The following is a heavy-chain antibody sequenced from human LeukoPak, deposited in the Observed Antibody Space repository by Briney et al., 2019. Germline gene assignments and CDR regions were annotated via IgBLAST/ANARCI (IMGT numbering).Heavy chain of an antibody. V-gene: IGHV3-7*01. CDR2: IKQDGSEK. Sequence: QPGGSLRLSCAASGFTFSSYWMSWVRQAQGKGLEWVANIKQDGSEKYYVDSVKGRFTISRDNAKNSLYLQMNSLRAEDTAVYYCARERITMIVGNWFDPWGQGTLVTVSS. CDR1: GFTFSSYW. D-gene: IGHD3-22*01. J-gene: IGHJ5*02. CDR3: ARERITMIVGNWFDP.